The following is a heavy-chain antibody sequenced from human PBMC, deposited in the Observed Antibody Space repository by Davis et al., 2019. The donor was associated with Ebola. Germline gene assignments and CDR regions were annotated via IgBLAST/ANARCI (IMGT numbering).Heavy chain of an antibody. CDR3: ARQGYSGYGFRYYYYGMDV. CDR1: GYSFTSYW. V-gene: IGHV5-51*01. D-gene: IGHD5-12*01. J-gene: IGHJ6*02. Sequence: KVSCKGSGYSFTSYWIGWVRQLPGKGLEWMGIIYPGDSDTRYSPSFQGQVTISADKSISTAYLKWSSLKASDTAMYYCARQGYSGYGFRYYYYGMDVWGQGTTVTVSS. CDR2: IYPGDSDT.